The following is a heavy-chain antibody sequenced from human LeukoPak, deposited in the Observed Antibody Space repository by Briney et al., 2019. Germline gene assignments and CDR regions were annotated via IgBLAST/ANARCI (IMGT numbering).Heavy chain of an antibody. CDR1: GFTFSSYS. Sequence: LGGSLRLSCAASGFTFSSYSMNWVRQAPGKGLEWVSYISSSSSTIYYADSVKGRFTISRDNSKNTLYLQMNSLRAEDTAVYYCAKVADLEWFDWGQGTLVTVSS. V-gene: IGHV3-48*01. J-gene: IGHJ4*02. CDR2: ISSSSSTI. CDR3: AKVADLEWFD. D-gene: IGHD3-3*01.